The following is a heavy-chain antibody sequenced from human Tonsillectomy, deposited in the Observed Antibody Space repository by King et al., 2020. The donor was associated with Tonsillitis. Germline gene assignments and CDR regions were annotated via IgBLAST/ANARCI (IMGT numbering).Heavy chain of an antibody. D-gene: IGHD4-23*01. CDR3: AKDKSYGGNSKGFYY. CDR1: GFTFDNYA. CDR2: INWNKSNI. Sequence: VQLVESGGGLVQPGRSLRLSCAASGFTFDNYAMHWVRQAPGRGLEWVSKINWNKSNIDYADSVKGRFTISRDNAKDSLYLQMNSLRVEDTAFYYCAKDKSYGGNSKGFYYWGQGTLVSVSP. J-gene: IGHJ4*02. V-gene: IGHV3-9*01.